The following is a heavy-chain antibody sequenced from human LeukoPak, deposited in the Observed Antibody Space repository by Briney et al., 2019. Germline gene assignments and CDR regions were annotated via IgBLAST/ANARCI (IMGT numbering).Heavy chain of an antibody. V-gene: IGHV3-48*01. Sequence: GGSLRLSCVTSGFTFSTFAMTWVRQAPGKGLEWISYISHSGNSKFYADSVKGRFTISRDNARNSSYLQMGSLRADDTAIYYCARSKRGVLAYWGQGILVTVCS. CDR3: ARSKRGVLAY. D-gene: IGHD3-10*01. CDR1: GFTFSTFA. J-gene: IGHJ4*02. CDR2: ISHSGNSK.